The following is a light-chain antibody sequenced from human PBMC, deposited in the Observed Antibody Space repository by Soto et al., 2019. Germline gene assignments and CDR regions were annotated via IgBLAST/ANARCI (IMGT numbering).Light chain of an antibody. CDR2: GAS. CDR1: QSVSSY. Sequence: EIVMTQSPATLSVSPGERATLSCRASQSVSSYLAWYQQKPGQAPRLLIYGASSRATGIPDRFSGRGSGTDFSLTISRLEPGDFAVYYCQHYGDSLSITFGQGTRLEIK. J-gene: IGKJ5*01. CDR3: QHYGDSLSIT. V-gene: IGKV3-20*01.